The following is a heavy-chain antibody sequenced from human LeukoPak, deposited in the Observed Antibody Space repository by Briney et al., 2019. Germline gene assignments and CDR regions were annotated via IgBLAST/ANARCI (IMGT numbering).Heavy chain of an antibody. D-gene: IGHD5-12*01. J-gene: IGHJ4*02. CDR2: IWYDGSNK. V-gene: IGHV3-33*01. CDR1: GFTFSSYG. Sequence: GGSLRLSCAASGFTFSSYGMHWVRQAPGKGLEWVAVIWYDGSNKYYADSVKGRFTISRDNSKNTPYLQMNSLRAEDTAVYYCARGLSGYRFSCDYWGQGTLVTVSS. CDR3: ARGLSGYRFSCDY.